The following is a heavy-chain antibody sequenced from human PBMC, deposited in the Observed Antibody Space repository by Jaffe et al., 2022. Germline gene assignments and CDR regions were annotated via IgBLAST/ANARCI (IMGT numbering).Heavy chain of an antibody. V-gene: IGHV3-48*01. CDR3: AGSGYSYGYDWFDP. Sequence: EVQLVESGGGLVQPGGSLRLSCAASGFTFSSYSMNWVRQAPGKGLEWVSYISSSSSTIYYADSVKGRFTISRDNAKNSLYLQMNSLRAEDTAVYYCAGSGYSYGYDWFDPWGQGTLVTVSS. D-gene: IGHD5-18*01. J-gene: IGHJ5*02. CDR1: GFTFSSYS. CDR2: ISSSSSTI.